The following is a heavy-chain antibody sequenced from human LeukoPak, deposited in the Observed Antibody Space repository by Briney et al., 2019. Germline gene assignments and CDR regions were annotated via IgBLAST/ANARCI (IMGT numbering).Heavy chain of an antibody. CDR1: GGSISRSSYY. V-gene: IGHV4-61*01. CDR2: IYYSGST. D-gene: IGHD3-10*01. CDR3: ARGGYYGSGNDFRFDP. J-gene: IGHJ5*02. Sequence: PSETLSLTCSVSGGSISRSSYYWSWIQQPPGKVLEWIGYIYYSGSTNYKPSVKSRVTISVDTSKNQFSLKLSSVTTADTAVYYCARGGYYGSGNDFRFDPWGQGTLVTVSS.